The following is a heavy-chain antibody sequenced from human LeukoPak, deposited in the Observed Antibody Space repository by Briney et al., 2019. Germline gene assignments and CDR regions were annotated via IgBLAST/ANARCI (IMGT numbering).Heavy chain of an antibody. CDR2: ISAYNGNT. CDR1: XYTFTSXG. D-gene: IGHD3-9*01. V-gene: IGHV1-18*01. CDR3: ARVLRYFGFDP. J-gene: IGHJ5*02. Sequence: VKVXCKXSXYTFTSXGISWVRQAPGQGLEWMGWISAYNGNTNYAQKLQGRVTMTTDTSTSTAYMELRSLRSDDTAVYYCARVLRYFGFDPWGQGTLVTVSS.